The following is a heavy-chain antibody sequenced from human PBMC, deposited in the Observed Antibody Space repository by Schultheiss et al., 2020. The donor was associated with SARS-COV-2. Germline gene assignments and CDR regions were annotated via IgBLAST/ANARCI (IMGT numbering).Heavy chain of an antibody. D-gene: IGHD2-2*01. J-gene: IGHJ5*02. CDR2: ISHDETSR. V-gene: IGHV3-30*03. CDR1: GFTFSDAW. CDR3: ARDRPLGGYCSSTSCIRGWFDP. Sequence: GGSLRLSCAASGFTFSDAWMSWVRQAPGKGLEWVAVISHDETSRIYADSVKGRFTISKDNSKNTLYLQMNSLRAEDTAVYYCARDRPLGGYCSSTSCIRGWFDPWGQGTLVTVSS.